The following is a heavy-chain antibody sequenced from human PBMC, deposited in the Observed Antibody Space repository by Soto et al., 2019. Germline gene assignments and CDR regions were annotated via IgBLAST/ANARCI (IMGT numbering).Heavy chain of an antibody. CDR3: TRSAYMDV. D-gene: IGHD2-2*01. V-gene: IGHV3-48*01. Sequence: GGSLRLSCAASGFTFSSHSMNWVRQAPGKGLEWVSYISSGSSTIYYADSVKGRFNISRDNAKNSLYLQMDSLRAEDTAVYYATRSAYMDVWGTGTTVTVSS. CDR2: ISSGSSTI. J-gene: IGHJ6*03. CDR1: GFTFSSHS.